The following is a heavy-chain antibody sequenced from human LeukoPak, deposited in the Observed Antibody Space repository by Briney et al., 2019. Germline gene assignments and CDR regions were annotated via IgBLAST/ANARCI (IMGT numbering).Heavy chain of an antibody. D-gene: IGHD1-26*01. CDR2: IYYSGST. CDR3: ARAWEYSGSPHAFDY. J-gene: IGHJ4*02. CDR1: GGSISSGGYY. V-gene: IGHV4-31*03. Sequence: PSETLSLTCTVSGGSISSGGYYWSWIRQHPGKGLEWIGYIYYSGSTYYNPSLESRVTISVDTSKNQFSLKLSSVTAADTAVYYCARAWEYSGSPHAFDYWGQGTLVTVSS.